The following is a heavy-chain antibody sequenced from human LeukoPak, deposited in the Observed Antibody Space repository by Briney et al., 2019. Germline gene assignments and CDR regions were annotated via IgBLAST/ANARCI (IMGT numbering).Heavy chain of an antibody. V-gene: IGHV1-3*01. CDR3: ARIAVAGTMGDY. Sequence: ASVKVSCKASGYTFTSYAMHWVRQAPGQRLEWMGWINAGNGNTKHSQKFQGRVTITRDTSASTAYMELSSLRSEDTAVYYCARIAVAGTMGDYWGQGTLVTVSS. CDR1: GYTFTSYA. D-gene: IGHD6-19*01. CDR2: INAGNGNT. J-gene: IGHJ4*02.